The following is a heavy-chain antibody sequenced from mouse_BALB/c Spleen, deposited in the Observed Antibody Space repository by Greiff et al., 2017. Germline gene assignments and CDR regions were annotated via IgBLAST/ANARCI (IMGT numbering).Heavy chain of an antibody. CDR1: GFTFSSYG. D-gene: IGHD2-1*01. CDR2: INSNGGST. J-gene: IGHJ1*01. Sequence: EVKLMESGGGLVQPGGSLKLSCAASGFTFSSYGMSWVRQTPDKRLELVATINSNGGSTYYPDSVKGRFTISRDNAKNTLYLQMSSLKSEDTAMYYCAREYGNYFDVWGAGTTVTVSS. CDR3: AREYGNYFDV. V-gene: IGHV5-6-3*01.